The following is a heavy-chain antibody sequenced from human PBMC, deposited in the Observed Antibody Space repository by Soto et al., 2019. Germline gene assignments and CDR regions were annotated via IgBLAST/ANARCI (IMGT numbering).Heavy chain of an antibody. Sequence: EVQLVESGGDLVKPGGSLRLSCTASGFTFANAIMNWVRQAPGKGLEWLGRIRTKTYGAAVDYAAPVKGRFTISRDDSKDTMYLQMNRLKTEDTAVYYCTSCRGYCTGLVAYDIWGQGTRVTVSS. CDR2: IRTKTYGAAV. J-gene: IGHJ3*02. V-gene: IGHV3-15*07. D-gene: IGHD2-8*02. CDR3: TSCRGYCTGLVAYDI. CDR1: GFTFANAI.